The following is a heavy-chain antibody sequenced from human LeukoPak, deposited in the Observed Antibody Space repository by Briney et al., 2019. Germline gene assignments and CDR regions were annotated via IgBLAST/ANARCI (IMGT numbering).Heavy chain of an antibody. J-gene: IGHJ4*02. D-gene: IGHD3-10*01. Sequence: SETLSLTCTVSGGSISSYYWSWIRQPPGKGLEWIGYIYYSGSTNYNPSLKSRVTISVGTSKDQFSLKLSSVTAADTAVYYCASKYYYGSGALDYWGQGTLVTVSS. CDR3: ASKYYYGSGALDY. CDR2: IYYSGST. V-gene: IGHV4-59*08. CDR1: GGSISSYY.